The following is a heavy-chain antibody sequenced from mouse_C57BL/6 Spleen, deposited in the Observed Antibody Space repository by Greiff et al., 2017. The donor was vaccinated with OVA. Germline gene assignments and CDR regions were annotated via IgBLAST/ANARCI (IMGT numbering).Heavy chain of an antibody. Sequence: VQLQQSGPELVKPGASVKIPCKASGYTFTDYNMDWVKQSHGKSLEWIGDINPNNGGTIYNQKFKGKATLTVDKSSSTAYMELRSLTSEDTAVYYCARSGYGYDSYFDYWGQGTTLTVSS. CDR3: ARSGYGYDSYFDY. D-gene: IGHD2-2*01. J-gene: IGHJ2*01. CDR2: INPNNGGT. CDR1: GYTFTDYN. V-gene: IGHV1-18*01.